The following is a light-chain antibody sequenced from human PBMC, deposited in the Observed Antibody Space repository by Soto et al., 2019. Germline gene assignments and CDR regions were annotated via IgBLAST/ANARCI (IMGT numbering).Light chain of an antibody. CDR2: SNN. Sequence: QSVLTQPPSASGTPGQRVTISCSGSSSNIGRNSVNWYQQVPGMAPKLLINSNNQRPSGVPDRFSGSKSGTSASLAIGGLQSEDEADYYCAAWDDSLNGHWVFGGGTKVTV. V-gene: IGLV1-44*01. CDR1: SSNIGRNS. CDR3: AAWDDSLNGHWV. J-gene: IGLJ3*02.